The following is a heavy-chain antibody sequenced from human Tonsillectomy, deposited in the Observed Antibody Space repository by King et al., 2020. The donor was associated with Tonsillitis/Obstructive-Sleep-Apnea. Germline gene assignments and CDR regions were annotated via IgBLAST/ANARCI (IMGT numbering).Heavy chain of an antibody. CDR1: GFTFDDYG. D-gene: IGHD3-10*01. V-gene: IGHV3-20*04. J-gene: IGHJ4*02. CDR2: MNWNGGST. CDR3: ARGLQRRAYYYSAGSYLY. Sequence: VQLVESGGGVVRPGGSLRLSCAASGFTFDDYGMSWVRQAPGKGREWVSGMNWNGGSTGYADSVKGRFTISRDNAKNSLYLQMNSLRAEDTALYYCARGLQRRAYYYSAGSYLYWGQGTLVTVSS.